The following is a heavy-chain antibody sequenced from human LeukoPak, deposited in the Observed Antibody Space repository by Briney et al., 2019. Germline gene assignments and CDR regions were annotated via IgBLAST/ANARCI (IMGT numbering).Heavy chain of an antibody. Sequence: ASVKVSCKASGYTFTGYYTHWVRQAPGQGLEWMGWINPNSGGTNYAQKFQGRVTMTRDTSISTAYMELSRLRSDDTAVYYCAREDSSSWYRAPYFDYWGQGTLVTVSS. D-gene: IGHD6-13*01. J-gene: IGHJ4*02. CDR3: AREDSSSWYRAPYFDY. CDR2: INPNSGGT. V-gene: IGHV1-2*02. CDR1: GYTFTGYY.